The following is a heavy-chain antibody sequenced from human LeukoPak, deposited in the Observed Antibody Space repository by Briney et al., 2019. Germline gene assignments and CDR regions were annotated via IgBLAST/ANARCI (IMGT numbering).Heavy chain of an antibody. Sequence: KPGGSLRLSCAASGFTFSSYSMNWVRQAPGKGLEWVSSISSSSSYIYYADSVKGRFTISRDNAKNSLYLQMNSLRAEDTAVYYSARAVQAAPEAYYYYYMDVWGKGTTFTVSS. V-gene: IGHV3-21*01. D-gene: IGHD2-2*01. CDR2: ISSSSSYI. CDR1: GFTFSSYS. CDR3: ARAVQAAPEAYYYYYMDV. J-gene: IGHJ6*03.